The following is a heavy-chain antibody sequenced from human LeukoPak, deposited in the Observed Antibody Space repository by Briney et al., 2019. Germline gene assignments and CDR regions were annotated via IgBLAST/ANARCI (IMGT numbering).Heavy chain of an antibody. J-gene: IGHJ4*01. CDR1: GLTFSNFH. D-gene: IGHD3-22*01. CDR2: IQDDGATT. Sequence: PGGSLRLSCAASGLTFSNFHMHWVRQAPGKGLEWVALIQDDGATTNYADSVRGRFTISRDNSKSTVYLQMNSLKPDDTAVYYCATQSITLVVVTSPSYNWGQGTLGTVSS. CDR3: ATQSITLVVVTSPSYN. V-gene: IGHV3-30*02.